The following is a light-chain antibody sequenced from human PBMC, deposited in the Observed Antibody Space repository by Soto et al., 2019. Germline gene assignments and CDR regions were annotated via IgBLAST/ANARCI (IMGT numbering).Light chain of an antibody. CDR3: QQYDNDSWT. Sequence: DIQMTQSPSTLSASVGDRVIITCRASQSISSWLAWYQQKPGKAPNLLIYKASTLKSGVPSRFSGSGSGTEFTLNISSLQPDDFATYYCQQYDNDSWTFGQGTKVEIK. CDR2: KAS. CDR1: QSISSW. J-gene: IGKJ1*01. V-gene: IGKV1-5*03.